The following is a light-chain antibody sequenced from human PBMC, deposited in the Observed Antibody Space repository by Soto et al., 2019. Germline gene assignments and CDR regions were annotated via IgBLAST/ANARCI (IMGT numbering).Light chain of an antibody. J-gene: IGKJ1*01. CDR3: QQYGSAPRT. CDR2: GAS. CDR1: QSVSNNY. Sequence: EIVLTQSPGTLSLSPGERATLSCRASQSVSNNYLAWYQQKPGQAPRLLIYGASGRATGIPDRFSSSGSGTNFILPISRREHEDFLVYYCQQYGSAPRTFGQETKVEIK. V-gene: IGKV3-20*01.